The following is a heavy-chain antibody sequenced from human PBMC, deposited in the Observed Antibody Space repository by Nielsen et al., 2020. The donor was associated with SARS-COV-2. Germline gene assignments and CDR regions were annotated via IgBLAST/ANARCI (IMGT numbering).Heavy chain of an antibody. CDR3: AKEGDTYGVRNFDY. CDR2: FYSGGTT. CDR1: GFRVSTKY. Sequence: GGSLRLSCAASGFRVSTKYMNWVRQAPGKGLEWVSVFYSGGTTLYADSVKGRFIISRDNSRNTLYLQMNSLRVEDTAMYYCAKEGDTYGVRNFDYWGQGIMVTVSS. J-gene: IGHJ4*02. D-gene: IGHD5-18*01. V-gene: IGHV3-53*01.